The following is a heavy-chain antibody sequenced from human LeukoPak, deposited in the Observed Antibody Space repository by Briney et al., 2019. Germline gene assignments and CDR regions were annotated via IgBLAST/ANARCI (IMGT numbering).Heavy chain of an antibody. CDR1: GGSLSSYY. V-gene: IGHV4-4*07. Sequence: SETLSLTCTVSGGSLSSYYWSWIRQPAGKGLEWIGRIYTSGSTNYNPSLKSRVTMPVDTSKNQFSLKLSSVTAADTAVYYCARGLDYGDYRIDYWGQGTLVTVSS. D-gene: IGHD4-17*01. J-gene: IGHJ4*02. CDR2: IYTSGST. CDR3: ARGLDYGDYRIDY.